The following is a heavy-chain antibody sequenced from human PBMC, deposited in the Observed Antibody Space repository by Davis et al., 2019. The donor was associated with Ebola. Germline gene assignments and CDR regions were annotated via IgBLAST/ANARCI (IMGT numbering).Heavy chain of an antibody. J-gene: IGHJ4*02. D-gene: IGHD1-26*01. Sequence: SVKVSCKASGGTFSSYAISWVRQAPGQGLEWMGGIIPIFGTANYAQKFQGRVTITADESTSTAYMELSSLRSEDTAVYYCARDKVGATAFDYWGQGTLVTVSS. CDR2: IIPIFGTA. CDR3: ARDKVGATAFDY. V-gene: IGHV1-69*13. CDR1: GGTFSSYA.